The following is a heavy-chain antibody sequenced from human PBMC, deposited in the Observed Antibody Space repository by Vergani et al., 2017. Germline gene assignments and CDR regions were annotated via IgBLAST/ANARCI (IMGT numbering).Heavy chain of an antibody. CDR3: AAGLWIEGAFDI. CDR2: ISGSGDNT. Sequence: EVQLLESGGGLVQPGGSLRLSCAASGFTFSSYAMSWVRQAPGKGLEWVASISGSGDNTYYADSVKGRFTISRDNSKTTLYLQMNSLRAEDTAVYYCAAGLWIEGAFDIWGQGTMVTVSS. J-gene: IGHJ3*02. CDR1: GFTFSSYA. V-gene: IGHV3-23*01. D-gene: IGHD2-21*01.